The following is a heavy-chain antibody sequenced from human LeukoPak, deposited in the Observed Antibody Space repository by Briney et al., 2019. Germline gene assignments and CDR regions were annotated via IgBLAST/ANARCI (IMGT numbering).Heavy chain of an antibody. V-gene: IGHV3-30-3*01. CDR1: GFTFSSYA. J-gene: IGHJ4*02. D-gene: IGHD2-15*01. CDR3: ARDYCSGGSCYQDY. Sequence: GRSLRLSCAASGFTFSSYAMHWVRQAPGKGLEWVAVISYDGSNKYYADSVKGRFTISRDNSKNTLYLQMNSPRAEDTAVYYCARDYCSGGSCYQDYWGQGTLVTVSS. CDR2: ISYDGSNK.